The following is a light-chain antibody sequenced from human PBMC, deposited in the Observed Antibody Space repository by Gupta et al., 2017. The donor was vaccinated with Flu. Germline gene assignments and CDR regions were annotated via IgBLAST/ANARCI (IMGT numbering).Light chain of an antibody. J-gene: IGLJ3*02. CDR2: DDG. CDR1: NIGSKS. Sequence: SDVLTPPPSVSGAPGQTARFTWGGNNIGSKSLHWYQQQPGQAPVVVVHDDGVRPSGIPERFSGSTTGNKATPLISSVEAGDEADDYCKVWDSSSDHWVFGGGTKLTVL. CDR3: KVWDSSSDHWV. V-gene: IGLV3-21*02.